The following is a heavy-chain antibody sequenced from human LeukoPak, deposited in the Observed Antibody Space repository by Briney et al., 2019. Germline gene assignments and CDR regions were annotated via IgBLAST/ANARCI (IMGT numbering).Heavy chain of an antibody. CDR3: ASLNWARVPQAATDAFDI. CDR1: GGSISSGSYY. CDR2: IYYSGST. J-gene: IGHJ3*02. V-gene: IGHV4-61*01. D-gene: IGHD3-16*01. Sequence: SQTLSLTCTVSGGSISSGSYYWSWIRQPPGKGLEWIGYIYYSGSTNYNPSLKSRVTISVDTSKNQFSLKLSSVTAADTAVYYCASLNWARVPQAATDAFDIWGQGTMVTVSS.